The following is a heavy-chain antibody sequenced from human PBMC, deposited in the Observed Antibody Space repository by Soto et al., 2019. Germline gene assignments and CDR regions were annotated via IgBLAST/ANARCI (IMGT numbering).Heavy chain of an antibody. CDR2: ISGSGGAT. D-gene: IGHD2-21*02. CDR3: ARTRTAFYRYYFDS. Sequence: GGSLRLSCPTSGFTFKDCAISWVRQAPGKGLEWVSGISGSGGATYYTDSVEGRFTISKDFSKNTVSLQMTGLRVDDTAVYYCARTRTAFYRYYFDSWGQGALVTVSS. J-gene: IGHJ4*02. V-gene: IGHV3-23*01. CDR1: GFTFKDCA.